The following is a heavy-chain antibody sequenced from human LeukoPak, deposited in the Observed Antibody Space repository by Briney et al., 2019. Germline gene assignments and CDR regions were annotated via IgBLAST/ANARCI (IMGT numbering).Heavy chain of an antibody. V-gene: IGHV1-18*01. Sequence: ASVKVSYKASGYTFTSYGISWVRQAPGQGLEWMGWISAYNGNTNYAQKLQGRVTMTTDTSTSTAYMELRSLRSDDTAVYYCARSTGPAAITDNWFDPWGQGTLVTVSS. CDR3: ARSTGPAAITDNWFDP. D-gene: IGHD2-2*01. CDR1: GYTFTSYG. CDR2: ISAYNGNT. J-gene: IGHJ5*02.